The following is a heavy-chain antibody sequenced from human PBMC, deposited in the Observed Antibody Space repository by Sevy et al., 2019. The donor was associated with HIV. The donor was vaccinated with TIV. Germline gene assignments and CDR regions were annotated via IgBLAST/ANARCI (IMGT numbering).Heavy chain of an antibody. J-gene: IGHJ6*03. V-gene: IGHV3-33*06. CDR1: GFTFSSYG. CDR3: AKGACSGGSCYWGGDYYYYMDV. D-gene: IGHD2-15*01. Sequence: GGSLRLSCAASGFTFSSYGMHWVRQAPGKGLEWVAVIWYDGSNKYYADSVKGRFTISRDNSKNTLYLQMNSLRAEDTAVYYCAKGACSGGSCYWGGDYYYYMDVWGKGTTVTVSS. CDR2: IWYDGSNK.